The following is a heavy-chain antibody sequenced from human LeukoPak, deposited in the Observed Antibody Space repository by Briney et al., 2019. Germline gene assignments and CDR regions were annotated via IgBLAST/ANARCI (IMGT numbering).Heavy chain of an antibody. J-gene: IGHJ4*02. D-gene: IGHD2-2*01. CDR3: ATSFSTPANY. CDR2: IKQDGSEK. CDR1: GFTFTNNS. V-gene: IGHV3-7*01. Sequence: PGGSLRLSCAASGFTFTNNSMSWVRQAPGKGLEWVANIKQDGSEKYYVDSVKGRFAISRDNAKNSLYLQMNSLRAEDTAVYYCATSFSTPANYWGQGTLVTVSS.